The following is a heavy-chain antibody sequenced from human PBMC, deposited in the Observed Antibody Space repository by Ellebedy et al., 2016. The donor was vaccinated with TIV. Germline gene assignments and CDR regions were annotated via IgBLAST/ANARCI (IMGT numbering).Heavy chain of an antibody. CDR3: ARPLRSTVTTSIYFDY. CDR1: GGSISSSSYF. V-gene: IGHV4-39*01. D-gene: IGHD4-17*01. CDR2: LYYSGST. J-gene: IGHJ4*02. Sequence: SETLSLXCAVSGGSISSSSYFWGWIRQPPGKGLEWIGILYYSGSTYYNPSLNSRVTISLDTSKNQVSLNLSSVTAADAAVYYCARPLRSTVTTSIYFDYWGQGALVTVSS.